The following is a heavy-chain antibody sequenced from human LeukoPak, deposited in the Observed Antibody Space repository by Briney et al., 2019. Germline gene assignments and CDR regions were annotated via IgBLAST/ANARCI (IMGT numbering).Heavy chain of an antibody. CDR1: GFTFSSYA. CDR3: ARIPREGYCSGGRTAERCYYYGMDV. J-gene: IGHJ6*02. D-gene: IGHD2-15*01. V-gene: IGHV3-30-3*01. Sequence: GRSLRLSCAASGFTFSSYAMHWVRQAPGKGLEWVAVISYDGSNKYYADSVKGRFTISRDNSKNTLYLQMNSLRAEDTAVYYCARIPREGYCSGGRTAERCYYYGMDVWGQGTTVTVSS. CDR2: ISYDGSNK.